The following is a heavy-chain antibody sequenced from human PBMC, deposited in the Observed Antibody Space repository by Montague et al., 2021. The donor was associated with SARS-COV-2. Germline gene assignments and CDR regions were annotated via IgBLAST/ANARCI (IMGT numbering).Heavy chain of an antibody. V-gene: IGHV4-39*02. J-gene: IGHJ5*02. D-gene: IGHD3-3*01. CDR1: GGSISSSSYY. Sequence: SETLSLTCTVSGGSISSSSYYWGWIRQPPGKGLEWIGSIYYSGSTYYNPSLKSRVTISVDTSKNQFSLKLSSVTAADTAVYYCARDHPSITIFGVVTVGSWFDPWGQGTLVTVSS. CDR2: IYYSGST. CDR3: ARDHPSITIFGVVTVGSWFDP.